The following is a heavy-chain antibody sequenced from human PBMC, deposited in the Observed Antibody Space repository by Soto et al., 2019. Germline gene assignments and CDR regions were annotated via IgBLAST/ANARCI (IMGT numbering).Heavy chain of an antibody. Sequence: EVQLLDSGGGLVQPGGALRLSCSASGFIFSSSAMNWVRQAPGKGLEWVSATSGSGGSLYYADSVKGRFTISRDNYKTTMYLRMDSLRAEDTAVYYCAKGGCDSLRYSMDVWGQGTTVTVSS. J-gene: IGHJ6*02. V-gene: IGHV3-23*01. CDR2: TSGSGGSL. D-gene: IGHD2-21*02. CDR1: GFIFSSSA. CDR3: AKGGCDSLRYSMDV.